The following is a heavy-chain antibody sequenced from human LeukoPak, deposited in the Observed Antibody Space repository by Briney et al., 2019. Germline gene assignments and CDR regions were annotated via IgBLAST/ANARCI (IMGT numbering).Heavy chain of an antibody. CDR2: TYYRSRWHY. CDR3: VSGGDWGFGWYFDV. D-gene: IGHD7-27*01. J-gene: IGHJ2*01. Sequence: SQTLSLTCAISGDSVSSNSGSWSWIRQSPSRGPEWLGRTYYRSRWHYEYAVSVQNRISISPDTTKNQFSLQLNSMSPDDSAVYYCVSGGDWGFGWYFDVWGRGALVTVSS. V-gene: IGHV6-1*01. CDR1: GDSVSSNSGS.